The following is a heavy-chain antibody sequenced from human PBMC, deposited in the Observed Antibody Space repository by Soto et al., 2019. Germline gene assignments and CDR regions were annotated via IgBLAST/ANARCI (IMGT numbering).Heavy chain of an antibody. D-gene: IGHD3-16*01. CDR1: GYTFTSYD. J-gene: IGHJ4*02. Sequence: ASVKVSCKASGYTFTSYDINWVRQATGQGLEWMGWMNPNSGNTVYAQKFQGRVTMTRNTSISTAYMELSSLRSEDTAVYYCARLTQDYAVAWGQETLVTVSS. V-gene: IGHV1-8*01. CDR2: MNPNSGNT. CDR3: ARLTQDYAVA.